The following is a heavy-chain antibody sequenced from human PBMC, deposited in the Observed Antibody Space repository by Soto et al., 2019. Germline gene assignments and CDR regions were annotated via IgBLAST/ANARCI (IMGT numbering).Heavy chain of an antibody. Sequence: QVQLVGSGGGVVQPGRSLRLSCAASGFPFTTYGMHWVREGPGKGLEWVAVISYDGSNKYYADSVKGRFTISRDNSKNTLYLQMNSLRPEDTALYYCVGGQYYFDYRGQGTLVTVSS. CDR2: ISYDGSNK. J-gene: IGHJ4*02. CDR1: GFPFTTYG. V-gene: IGHV3-30*03. D-gene: IGHD3-10*01. CDR3: VGGQYYFDY.